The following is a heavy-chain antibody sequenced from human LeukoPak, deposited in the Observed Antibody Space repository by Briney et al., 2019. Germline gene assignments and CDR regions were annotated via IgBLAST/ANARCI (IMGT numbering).Heavy chain of an antibody. V-gene: IGHV3-53*01. CDR1: GFTVSSNY. D-gene: IGHD6-19*01. J-gene: IGHJ4*02. Sequence: GGSLRLSCAASGFTVSSNYMSWVRQAPGKGLEWVSVIYSGGSTYYAVSVKGRFTISRDDSKNTLYLQMNILRAEDTAVYFCAREQWLDYWGQGTLVTVSS. CDR3: AREQWLDY. CDR2: IYSGGST.